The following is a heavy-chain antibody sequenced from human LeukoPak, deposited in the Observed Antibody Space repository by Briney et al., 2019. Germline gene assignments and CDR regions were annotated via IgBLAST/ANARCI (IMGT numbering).Heavy chain of an antibody. CDR1: GYTFTGYY. D-gene: IGHD2-15*01. CDR2: INPNSGGT. V-gene: IGHV1-8*03. J-gene: IGHJ6*03. CDR3: ARERVGAGYCSGGSCYTYYYYMDV. Sequence: ASVKVSCKASGYTFTGYYMHWVRQAPGQGLEWMGWINPNSGGTGYAQKFQGRVTITRNTSISTAYMELSSLRSEDTAVYYCARERVGAGYCSGGSCYTYYYYMDVWGKGTTVTVSS.